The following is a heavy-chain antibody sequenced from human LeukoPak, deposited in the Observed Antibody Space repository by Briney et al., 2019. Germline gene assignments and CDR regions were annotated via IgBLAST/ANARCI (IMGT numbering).Heavy chain of an antibody. CDR1: GFPFSTYA. CDR2: IRGRDGST. Sequence: GGSLRLSCAASGFPFSTYAMSWVRQAPGKGLEWVSSIRGRDGSTYYADSVKGRFAISRDNSKNTLYLQMNSLRAEDTAVYYCAKDVYGDYGGLDYWGQGTLVTVSS. V-gene: IGHV3-23*01. CDR3: AKDVYGDYGGLDY. D-gene: IGHD4-17*01. J-gene: IGHJ4*02.